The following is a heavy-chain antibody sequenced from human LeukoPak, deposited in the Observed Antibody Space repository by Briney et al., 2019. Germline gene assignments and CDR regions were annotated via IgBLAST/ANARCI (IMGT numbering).Heavy chain of an antibody. CDR2: MRYDGSNK. CDR3: AKVRLPVGGGSGNWFDP. Sequence: GGSLRLSCAASGFTFSSYGMHWVRQAPGKGLEWVAFMRYDGSNKYYADSVKGRFTISRDNSKNTLYLQMNSLRAEDTAVYYCAKVRLPVGGGSGNWFDPWGQGTLVTVSS. CDR1: GFTFSSYG. J-gene: IGHJ5*02. V-gene: IGHV3-30*02. D-gene: IGHD3-10*01.